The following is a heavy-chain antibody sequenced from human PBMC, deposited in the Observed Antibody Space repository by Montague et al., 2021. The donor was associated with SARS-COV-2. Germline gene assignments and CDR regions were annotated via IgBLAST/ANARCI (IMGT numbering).Heavy chain of an antibody. Sequence: SETLSLTCTVSAGSISTNSYYWAWIRQPPGKGLEWIGSISYSGSTYFNPSLESRLTMSVDTSKNHFSLKLSSVTAADTAVYYCARVRAVPAAMRIFSLGRSYYGMDGWGQGTTVTVSS. CDR3: ARVRAVPAAMRIFSLGRSYYGMDG. D-gene: IGHD2-2*01. V-gene: IGHV4-39*02. CDR1: AGSISTNSYY. CDR2: ISYSGST. J-gene: IGHJ6*02.